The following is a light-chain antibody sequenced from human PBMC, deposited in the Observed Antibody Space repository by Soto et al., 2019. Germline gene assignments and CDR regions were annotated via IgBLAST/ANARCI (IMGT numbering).Light chain of an antibody. J-gene: IGKJ1*01. CDR2: GAS. CDR3: QQYNNWPPWT. Sequence: EIVLTQSPGTLSLSPGEIATLSCSASQSVSSNLAWYQQKPGQAPRLLIYGASTRATGIPARFSGSGSGTEFTLTISSLQSEDFAVYYCQQYNNWPPWTFGQGTKVDIK. V-gene: IGKV3-15*01. CDR1: QSVSSN.